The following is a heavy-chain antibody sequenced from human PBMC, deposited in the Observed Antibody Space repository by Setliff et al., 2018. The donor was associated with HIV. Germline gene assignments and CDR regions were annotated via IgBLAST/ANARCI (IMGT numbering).Heavy chain of an antibody. V-gene: IGHV3-48*04. CDR1: GLIFSNYN. CDR2: ISHAGSPT. J-gene: IGHJ4*02. Sequence: GGSLRLSCAVSGLIFSNYNMNWVRQAPGKGLEWISYISHAGSPTYYTESVRGRFTISRDNAKNSLYLQMNSLRAEYTDVYYCVRDRCTGTSCCFYTRGQGTLVTVSS. D-gene: IGHD2-2*01. CDR3: VRDRCTGTSCCFYT.